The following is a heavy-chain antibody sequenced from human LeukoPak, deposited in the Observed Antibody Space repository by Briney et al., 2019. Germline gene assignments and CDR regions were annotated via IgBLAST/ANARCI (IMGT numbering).Heavy chain of an antibody. CDR2: IIPIFGTA. Sequence: ASVKVSCKASGGTFSSYAISWVRQAPGQGLKWMGRIIPIFGTANYAQKFQGRVTITTDESTSTAYMELSSLRSEDTAVYYCAREVDYDYVWGSYRYNPPLDYWGQGTLVTVSS. CDR3: AREVDYDYVWGSYRYNPPLDY. CDR1: GGTFSSYA. D-gene: IGHD3-16*02. V-gene: IGHV1-69*05. J-gene: IGHJ4*02.